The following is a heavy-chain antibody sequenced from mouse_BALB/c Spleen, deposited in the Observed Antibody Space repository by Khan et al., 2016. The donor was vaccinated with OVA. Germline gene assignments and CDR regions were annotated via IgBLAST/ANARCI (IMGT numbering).Heavy chain of an antibody. J-gene: IGHJ4*01. Sequence: EVKLPESGGGLVQPGGSLKLSCAASGFDFSRYWMSWVRQAPGKGLEWIGEINTANSTINYTPSLKDKFIISRDNAKNTLYLQMSKVRSEDTALECCANAYYGPYAMDYWGQGTSVTVSS. CDR2: INTANSTI. CDR3: ANAYYGPYAMDY. CDR1: GFDFSRYW. V-gene: IGHV4-1*02. D-gene: IGHD1-1*01.